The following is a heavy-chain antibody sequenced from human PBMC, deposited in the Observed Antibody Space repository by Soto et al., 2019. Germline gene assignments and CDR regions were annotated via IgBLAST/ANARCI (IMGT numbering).Heavy chain of an antibody. J-gene: IGHJ6*02. V-gene: IGHV1-2*04. D-gene: IGHD3-10*01. Sequence: ASVKVSCTASGYTFTGYYMHWVRQAPGQGLEWMGWINPNSGDTNYAQKFQGWVTMTTDTSTSTAYMELRSLRSDDTAVYYCARDLGYGSGSYRHGMDVWGQGTTVTVSS. CDR2: INPNSGDT. CDR3: ARDLGYGSGSYRHGMDV. CDR1: GYTFTGYY.